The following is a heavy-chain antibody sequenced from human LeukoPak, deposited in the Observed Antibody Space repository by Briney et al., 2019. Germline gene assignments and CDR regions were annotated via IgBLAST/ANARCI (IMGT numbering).Heavy chain of an antibody. CDR3: ARGLEYCSGGSCYSEAAFDI. J-gene: IGHJ3*02. D-gene: IGHD2-15*01. CDR1: GGSISSYY. Sequence: SETLSLTCAVSGGSISSYYWSWVRQPPGKGLEWIAYICNSGSTNYNPSLKSRVTISVDTSKNQFSLKLSSVTAADTAVYYCARGLEYCSGGSCYSEAAFDIWGQGTMVTVSS. V-gene: IGHV4-59*01. CDR2: ICNSGST.